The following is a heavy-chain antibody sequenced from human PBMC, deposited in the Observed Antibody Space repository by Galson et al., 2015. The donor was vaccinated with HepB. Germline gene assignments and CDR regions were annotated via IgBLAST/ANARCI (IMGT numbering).Heavy chain of an antibody. Sequence: SLRLSCAASGFTFSSYSMNWVRQAPGKGLEWVSYISSSSSTIYYADSVKGRFTISRDNAKNSLYLQMNSLRAEDTAVYYCAREVLLWFGELDPWGQGTLVTVSS. J-gene: IGHJ5*02. D-gene: IGHD3-10*01. CDR1: GFTFSSYS. CDR2: ISSSSSTI. CDR3: AREVLLWFGELDP. V-gene: IGHV3-48*01.